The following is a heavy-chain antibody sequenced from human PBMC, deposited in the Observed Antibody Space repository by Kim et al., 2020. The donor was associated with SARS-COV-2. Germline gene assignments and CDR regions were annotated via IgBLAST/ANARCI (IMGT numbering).Heavy chain of an antibody. CDR3: ARQAYYDFWSGYYTDFDY. D-gene: IGHD3-3*01. Sequence: KSRVTISVDTSKNQFSLKLSSVTAADTAVYYCARQAYYDFWSGYYTDFDYWGQGTLVTVSS. V-gene: IGHV4-39*01. J-gene: IGHJ4*02.